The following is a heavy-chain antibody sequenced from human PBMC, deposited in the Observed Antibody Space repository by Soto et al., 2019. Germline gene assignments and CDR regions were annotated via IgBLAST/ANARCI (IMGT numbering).Heavy chain of an antibody. CDR3: ARTMVRGVIITYYYYYYGMDV. V-gene: IGHV4-34*01. CDR1: GGSFSGYY. D-gene: IGHD3-10*01. J-gene: IGHJ6*02. Sequence: SETLSLTCAVYGGSFSGYYWSWIRQPPGKGLEWIGEINHSGSTNYNPSLKSRVTISVDTSKNQFSLKLSSVTAADTAVYYCARTMVRGVIITYYYYYYGMDVWGQGTTVTVSS. CDR2: INHSGST.